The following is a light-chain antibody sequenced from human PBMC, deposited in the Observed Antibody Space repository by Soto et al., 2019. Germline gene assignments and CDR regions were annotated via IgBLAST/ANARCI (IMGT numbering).Light chain of an antibody. CDR1: NSNLGAGYD. Sequence: QSVLTQPPSVSGVPGQRVTISCTGTNSNLGAGYDVHWYQQLPGAAPKLVVFGNRNRPSGVPERFSGSKSGTSASLAITGRQAEDEADYYCQAYDYSLTAFVFGGGTKLTVL. CDR3: QAYDYSLTAFV. CDR2: GNR. J-gene: IGLJ3*02. V-gene: IGLV1-40*01.